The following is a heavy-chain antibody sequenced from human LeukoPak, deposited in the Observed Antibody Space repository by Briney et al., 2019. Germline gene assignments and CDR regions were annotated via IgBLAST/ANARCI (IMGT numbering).Heavy chain of an antibody. CDR1: GVTFNKYC. V-gene: IGHV3-7*05. Sequence: GGSLRLSCVASGVTFNKYCMNWVRQAPGRGLEWVANIRDDGSEKNYVDSVKGRFTISRENAKNSLYLQMDNLRAEDTAVYYCATDRREEPANFDRNRFACWGQGTLVTVSS. CDR3: ATDRREEPANFDRNRFAC. CDR2: IRDDGSEK. D-gene: IGHD2-2*01. J-gene: IGHJ4*02.